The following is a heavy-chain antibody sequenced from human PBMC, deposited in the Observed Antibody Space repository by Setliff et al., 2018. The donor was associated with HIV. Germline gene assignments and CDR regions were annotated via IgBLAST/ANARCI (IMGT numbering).Heavy chain of an antibody. CDR3: AKDRPGYISGQGDAFEI. V-gene: IGHV1-18*01. D-gene: IGHD5-18*01. J-gene: IGHJ3*02. Sequence: ASVKVSCKASGYTFSSHGISWVRQAPGQGFEWLGWISIYNGNTKYAEKFQGRVTMTTDTSSTAYMELRSLYTYDTAVYYCAKDRPGYISGQGDAFEIWGQGTMVTVSS. CDR1: GYTFSSHG. CDR2: ISIYNGNT.